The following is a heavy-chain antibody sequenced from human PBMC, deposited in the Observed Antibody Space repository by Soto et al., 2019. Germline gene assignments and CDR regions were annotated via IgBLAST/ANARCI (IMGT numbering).Heavy chain of an antibody. J-gene: IGHJ6*03. V-gene: IGHV1-8*01. CDR2: MNPNSGNT. D-gene: IGHD4-4*01. CDR1: GYTFTSYD. Sequence: ASVVSCKASGYTFTSYDINWVRQATGQGLEWMGWMNPNSGNTGYAQKFQGRVTMTRNTSISTAYMELSSLRSEDTAVYYCARGATEEYYYYYMDVWGKGTTVTVSS. CDR3: ARGATEEYYYYYMDV.